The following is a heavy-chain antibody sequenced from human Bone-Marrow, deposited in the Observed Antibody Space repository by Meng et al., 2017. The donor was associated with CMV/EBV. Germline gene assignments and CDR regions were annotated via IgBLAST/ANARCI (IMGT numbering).Heavy chain of an antibody. D-gene: IGHD3-10*01. CDR3: ARAHWVRGVIISDAFDI. J-gene: IGHJ3*02. CDR1: GFTFSSYS. Sequence: GESLKISCAASGFTFSSYSMNWVRQAPGKGLEWVSSISSSSYIYYADSVKGRFTISRDNAKNSLYLQMNSLRAEDTAVYYCARAHWVRGVIISDAFDIWGQGTMVTVSS. CDR2: ISSSSYI. V-gene: IGHV3-21*04.